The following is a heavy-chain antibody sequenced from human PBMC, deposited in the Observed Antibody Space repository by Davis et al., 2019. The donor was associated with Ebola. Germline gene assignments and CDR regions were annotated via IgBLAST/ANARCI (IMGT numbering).Heavy chain of an antibody. D-gene: IGHD2-21*02. Sequence: GESLKIPCAASGFRFSTYGMHWVRQAPDTGLEWLAAISYDGNTEFHTDSVQGRFTVSRDNSKNLLYLQMNSLRADDAAVYDCAREIVNCGGDCIDYWGQGSLVTVSS. V-gene: IGHV3-30*03. CDR2: ISYDGNTE. CDR1: GFRFSTYG. CDR3: AREIVNCGGDCIDY. J-gene: IGHJ4*02.